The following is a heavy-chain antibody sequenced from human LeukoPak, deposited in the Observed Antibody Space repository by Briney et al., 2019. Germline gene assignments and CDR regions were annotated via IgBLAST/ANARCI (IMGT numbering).Heavy chain of an antibody. CDR2: IRYDGSNK. Sequence: GGSLRLSCAASGFTFSSHGMHWVRQAPGKGLEWVAFIRYDGSNKYYADFVKGRFTISRDNSKNTLYLQMNSLRAEDTAVYYCAKDPIAGNYYDSSGSFDYWGQGTLVTVSS. V-gene: IGHV3-30*02. CDR3: AKDPIAGNYYDSSGSFDY. J-gene: IGHJ4*02. D-gene: IGHD3-22*01. CDR1: GFTFSSHG.